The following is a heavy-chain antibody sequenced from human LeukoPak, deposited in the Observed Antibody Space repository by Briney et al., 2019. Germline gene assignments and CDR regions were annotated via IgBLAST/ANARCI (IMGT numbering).Heavy chain of an antibody. V-gene: IGHV4-59*01. CDR3: ARHSGSFYWYFDI. CDR1: GASISHYY. CDR2: IYYSGSI. J-gene: IGHJ2*01. D-gene: IGHD1-26*01. Sequence: SETLSLTCTVSGASISHYYWSWIRQSPGKGLEWIGHIYYSGSISYNPSLKSRVTISGDTSKNQLSLKVTSLTAADTALYYCARHSGSFYWYFDIWGRGTLVTVSS.